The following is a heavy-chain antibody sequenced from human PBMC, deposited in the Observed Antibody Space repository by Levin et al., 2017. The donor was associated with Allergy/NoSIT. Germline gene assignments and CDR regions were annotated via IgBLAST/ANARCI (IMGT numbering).Heavy chain of an antibody. J-gene: IGHJ6*03. CDR2: IDPSDSYT. CDR3: ARPRRYYDILTGQSFVDSYSYMDV. V-gene: IGHV5-10-1*01. D-gene: IGHD3-9*01. Sequence: GESLKISCKGSGYSFTSYWISWVRQMPGKGLEWMGRIDPSDSYTNYSPSFQGHVTISADKSISTAYLQWSRLKASDTAMYYCARPRRYYDILTGQSFVDSYSYMDVWGKGTTVTVSS. CDR1: GYSFTSYW.